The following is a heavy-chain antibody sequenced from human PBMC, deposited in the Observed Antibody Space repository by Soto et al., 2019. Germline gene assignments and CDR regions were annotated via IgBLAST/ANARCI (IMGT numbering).Heavy chain of an antibody. Sequence: GGSLRLSCAASGFTFSSYEMNWVRQAPGKGLEWVSYISSSGSTIYYADSVKGRFTISRDNAKNSLYLQMNSLRAEDTAVYYCASWNSGSYSFDYWGQGTLVTVSS. J-gene: IGHJ4*02. V-gene: IGHV3-48*03. CDR2: ISSSGSTI. CDR1: GFTFSSYE. CDR3: ASWNSGSYSFDY. D-gene: IGHD1-26*01.